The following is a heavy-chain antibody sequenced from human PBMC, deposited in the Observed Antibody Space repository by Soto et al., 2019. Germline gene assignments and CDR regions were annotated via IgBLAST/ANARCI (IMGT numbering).Heavy chain of an antibody. J-gene: IGHJ6*02. CDR2: NYYSGIT. CDR1: GGSISSGGYY. CDR3: ARGSSIAGLYYGMDV. Sequence: QVQLQESGPGLVKPSQTLSLTCTVSGGSISSGGYYWTWIRQHPGKGLEWIGYNYYSGITKYNPSLKSQVTISLDTSKNQFSLKLSSVTAADTAVYYCARGSSIAGLYYGMDVWGQGTTVTVSS. D-gene: IGHD6-6*01. V-gene: IGHV4-31*01.